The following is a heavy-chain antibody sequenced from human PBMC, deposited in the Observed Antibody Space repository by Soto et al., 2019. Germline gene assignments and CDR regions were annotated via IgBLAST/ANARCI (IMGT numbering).Heavy chain of an antibody. CDR2: INHSGTI. J-gene: IGHJ5*02. CDR3: ATGGGFIEGRMVWFDP. V-gene: IGHV4-34*01. CDR1: NGSLSGYS. Sequence: SETLSLTXSVYNGSLSGYSWNWIRQPPGKGLEWIGEINHSGTINYNPSLRSRVTMSVDRSRNQFSLKLRSVTAADTAVYYCATGGGFIEGRMVWFDPWGQGTQVTVSS. D-gene: IGHD6-6*01.